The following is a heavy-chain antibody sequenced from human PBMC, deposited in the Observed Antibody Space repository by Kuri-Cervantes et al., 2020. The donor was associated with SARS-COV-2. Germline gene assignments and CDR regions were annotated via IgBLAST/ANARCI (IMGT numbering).Heavy chain of an antibody. CDR3: TSLSTT. J-gene: IGHJ5*02. CDR1: GFNGETKY. V-gene: IGHV3-73*01. Sequence: GESLKISCAVSGFNGETKYMNWVRQAPGKGLEWVGRIRSKANSYATAYAASVKGRFTISRDDSKNTAYLQMNSLKTEDTAVYYCTSLSTTWGQGTLVTVSS. D-gene: IGHD3-3*02. CDR2: IRSKANSYAT.